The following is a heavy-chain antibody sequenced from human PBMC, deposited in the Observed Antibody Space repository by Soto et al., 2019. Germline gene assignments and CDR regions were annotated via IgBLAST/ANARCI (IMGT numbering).Heavy chain of an antibody. CDR3: VRGYCTTTPCSGDFQH. Sequence: ASVKVSCKASGYKFTTYFIHWVRQAPGQGLEWMGMIHPSGDTGYGQKFRGRVTMTIDTSTTTAYMELRNLTSEDTAIYFSVRGYCTTTPCSGDFQHWGQGTLVTVSS. V-gene: IGHV1-46*01. D-gene: IGHD2-8*01. J-gene: IGHJ1*01. CDR1: GYKFTTYF. CDR2: IHPSGDT.